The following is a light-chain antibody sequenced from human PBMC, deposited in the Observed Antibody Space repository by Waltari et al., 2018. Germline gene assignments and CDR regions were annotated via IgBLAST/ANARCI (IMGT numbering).Light chain of an antibody. CDR1: ESISRY. CDR3: QQSHSTPLT. CDR2: DAS. V-gene: IGKV1-39*01. J-gene: IGKJ4*01. Sequence: DIQMTQSPSSLSASVGDRVTITCRASESISRYLKWYQKKTGKAPKLLIYDASSLQSGDLSRFSGSGSGTDFTLTISSLQPEDFATYYCQQSHSTPLTFGGGTKVEIK.